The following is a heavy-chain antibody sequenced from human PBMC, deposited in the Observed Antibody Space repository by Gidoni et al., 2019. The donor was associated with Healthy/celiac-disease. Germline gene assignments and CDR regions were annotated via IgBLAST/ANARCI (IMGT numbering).Heavy chain of an antibody. CDR2: IYYSGST. D-gene: IGHD2-2*01. CDR1: GGSISRGDYY. V-gene: IGHV4-30-4*01. J-gene: IGHJ3*02. Sequence: QVQLQESGPGLVTPSQTLSLTCTVSGGSISRGDYYWSWIRQPPGKGLEWIGYIYYSGSTYYNPSLKSRVTISVDTSKNQFSLKLSSVTAADTAVYYCARDMGPAARDAFDIWGQGTMVTVSS. CDR3: ARDMGPAARDAFDI.